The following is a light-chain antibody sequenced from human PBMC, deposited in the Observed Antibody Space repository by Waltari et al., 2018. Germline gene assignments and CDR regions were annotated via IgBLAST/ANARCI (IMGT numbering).Light chain of an antibody. V-gene: IGKV3-11*01. J-gene: IGKJ5*01. CDR2: DAS. Sequence: EIVLTQSPGTLSLSPGERATLSCRASQSVGSFLAWYQQNPSQAPRLLIYDASNRATGIPARFSGSGSGTDFTLTISSLEPEDFAVYYCQQRSNWPRITFGQGTRLEI. CDR1: QSVGSF. CDR3: QQRSNWPRIT.